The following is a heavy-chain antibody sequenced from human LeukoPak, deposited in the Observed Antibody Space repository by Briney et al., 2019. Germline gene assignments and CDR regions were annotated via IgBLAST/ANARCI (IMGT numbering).Heavy chain of an antibody. CDR2: ISSSGSSI. J-gene: IGHJ3*02. V-gene: IGHV3-21*04. Sequence: PGGSLRLSCAASGFTFSSYAVNWVRQAPGKGLEWVSSISSSGSSIYYADSVKGRFTISRDNSKNTLYLQMNSLRAEDTAVYYCAKDRLRDIVATTTDALDIWGRGTMVTVSS. CDR3: AKDRLRDIVATTTDALDI. D-gene: IGHD5-12*01. CDR1: GFTFSSYA.